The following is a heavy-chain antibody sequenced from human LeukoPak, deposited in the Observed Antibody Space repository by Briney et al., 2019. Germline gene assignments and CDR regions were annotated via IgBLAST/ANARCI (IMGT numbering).Heavy chain of an antibody. J-gene: IGHJ5*01. CDR3: ARSRYGDFDS. V-gene: IGHV1-8*01. CDR1: GYTFINYD. D-gene: IGHD5-18*01. Sequence: GASVKVSCKTSGYTFINYDINWVRQASGQGLEWVGWVNPNTGNTGYAQKFQGRVSLTRVTSMSTAYLELRSLKSEDTAVYYCARSRYGDFDSWGQGTQVIVSS. CDR2: VNPNTGNT.